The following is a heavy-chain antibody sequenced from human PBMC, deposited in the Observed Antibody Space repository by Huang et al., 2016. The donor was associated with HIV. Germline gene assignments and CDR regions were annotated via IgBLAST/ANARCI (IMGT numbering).Heavy chain of an antibody. D-gene: IGHD6-13*01. Sequence: QVQLVQSGAEVKKPGASVKVSCKASGYTFTGYYMHWVRQAPGQGLGRMGWINPNSGGTNYAQKLQGRATMTRDTSISTAYMELSRLRSDDTAVYYCARGTGSSWYIGWFDPWGQGTLVTVSS. V-gene: IGHV1-2*02. CDR2: INPNSGGT. CDR3: ARGTGSSWYIGWFDP. J-gene: IGHJ5*02. CDR1: GYTFTGYY.